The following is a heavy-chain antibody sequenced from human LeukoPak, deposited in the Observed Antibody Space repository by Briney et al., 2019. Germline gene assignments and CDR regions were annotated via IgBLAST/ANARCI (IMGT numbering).Heavy chain of an antibody. D-gene: IGHD3-3*01. Sequence: SETLSLTCTVSGGSIFSRSYYWGWIRQPPGKGLEWLGTIYYSGATNYNPSVKSRITLSVDTSKNHFSLKLTSVTAADTAVYYCAGPRFVGPPGAFEMWGQGTMLTVSS. V-gene: IGHV4-39*02. CDR1: GGSIFSRSYY. CDR3: AGPRFVGPPGAFEM. CDR2: IYYSGAT. J-gene: IGHJ3*02.